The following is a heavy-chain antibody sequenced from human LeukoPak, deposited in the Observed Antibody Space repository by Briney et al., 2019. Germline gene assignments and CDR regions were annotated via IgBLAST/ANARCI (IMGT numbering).Heavy chain of an antibody. CDR3: ARDSGKVLVDGYNDAFEI. CDR2: INPNSGGT. J-gene: IGHJ3*02. V-gene: IGHV1-2*02. D-gene: IGHD5-24*01. Sequence: ASVKVSCKASGYTFTGYYMHWVRQAPGQGLEWMGWINPNSGGTNYAQKFQGRVTMTRDTSISTAYMELSRLRSDDTAVYYCARDSGKVLVDGYNDAFEIWGQGTMVTVSS. CDR1: GYTFTGYY.